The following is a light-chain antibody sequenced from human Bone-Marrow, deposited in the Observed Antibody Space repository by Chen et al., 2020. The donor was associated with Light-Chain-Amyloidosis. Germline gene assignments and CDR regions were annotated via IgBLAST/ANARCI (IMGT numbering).Light chain of an antibody. CDR2: DDR. CDR1: NIGSTS. Sequence: SSLLTQPSSVSVAPGQTATLACGGNNIGSTSVHWYQQTAGQAPLLIVYDDRARPSGIPERLSGSNTGNTATLTISRVEDGDEADYYCQVWDRSSDRPVFGGGTKLTVL. CDR3: QVWDRSSDRPV. J-gene: IGLJ3*02. V-gene: IGLV3-21*02.